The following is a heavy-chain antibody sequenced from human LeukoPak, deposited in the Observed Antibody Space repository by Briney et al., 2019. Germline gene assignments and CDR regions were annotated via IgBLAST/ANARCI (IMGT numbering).Heavy chain of an antibody. Sequence: GRSLRLSCAASGFTFSSYGMHWVRQAPGKGLEWVAFIRYDGSNKYYADSVKGRFTISRDNSRNTLYLQMNSLRAEDTAVYYCAKEGVEMATIDYYYYMDVWGKGTTVTVSS. CDR2: IRYDGSNK. D-gene: IGHD5-24*01. J-gene: IGHJ6*03. V-gene: IGHV3-30*02. CDR1: GFTFSSYG. CDR3: AKEGVEMATIDYYYYMDV.